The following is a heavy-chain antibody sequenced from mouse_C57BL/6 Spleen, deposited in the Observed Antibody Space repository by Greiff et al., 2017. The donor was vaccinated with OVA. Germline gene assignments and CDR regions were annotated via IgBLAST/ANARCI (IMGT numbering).Heavy chain of an antibody. CDR1: GFNIKDDY. D-gene: IGHD1-1*01. CDR3: TTRTTVVADDY. J-gene: IGHJ2*01. V-gene: IGHV14-4*01. CDR2: IDPENGDT. Sequence: EVQLQQSGAELVRPGASVKLSCTASGFNIKDDYMHWVKQRPEQGLEWIGWIDPENGDTEYASKFQGKATITADTSSNTAYLQLSSLTSEDTAVYYCTTRTTVVADDYWGQGTTLTVSS.